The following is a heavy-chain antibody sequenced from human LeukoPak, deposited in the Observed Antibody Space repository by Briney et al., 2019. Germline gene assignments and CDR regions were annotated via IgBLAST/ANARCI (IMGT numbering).Heavy chain of an antibody. CDR2: ITWDGGST. CDR1: GFTFDDYA. CDR3: AKDRAARGRGNYFYMDV. J-gene: IGHJ6*03. D-gene: IGHD2/OR15-2a*01. V-gene: IGHV3-43D*03. Sequence: GGSPRLSCAASGFTFDDYAMHWVRQASGKGLEWVSHITWDGGSTHYADSVEGRFTISRDNRENSLYLQMNSLRPEDTALYYCAKDRAARGRGNYFYMDVWGKGTTVTVSS.